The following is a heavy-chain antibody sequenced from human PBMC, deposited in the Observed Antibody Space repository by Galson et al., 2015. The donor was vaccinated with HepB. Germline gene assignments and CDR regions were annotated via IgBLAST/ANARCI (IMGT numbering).Heavy chain of an antibody. J-gene: IGHJ2*01. V-gene: IGHV1-69*06. CDR2: IIPIFGTA. CDR1: GGTFSSYA. D-gene: IGHD3-22*01. CDR3: ARRDSSGYYPTPDWYFDL. Sequence: SVKVSCKASGGTFSSYAISWVRQAPGQGLEWMGGIIPIFGTANYAQKFQGRVTITADKSTSTAYMELSSLRSEDTAVYYCARRDSSGYYPTPDWYFDLWGRGTLVTVSS.